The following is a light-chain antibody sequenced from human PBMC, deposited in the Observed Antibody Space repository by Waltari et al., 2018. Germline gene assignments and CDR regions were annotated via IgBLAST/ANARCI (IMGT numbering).Light chain of an antibody. CDR2: DTS. CDR3: QQGSLLPLT. V-gene: IGKV3-11*01. Sequence: EIVLTQSPVTLSLSAGERATLSCRASQSVFNYLAWYQQKPGQAPRLLIYDTSKRATGIPPGFSGSGSGIDFTLTISNLEAEDFALYYCQQGSLLPLTFGGGTKVEIK. CDR1: QSVFNY. J-gene: IGKJ4*01.